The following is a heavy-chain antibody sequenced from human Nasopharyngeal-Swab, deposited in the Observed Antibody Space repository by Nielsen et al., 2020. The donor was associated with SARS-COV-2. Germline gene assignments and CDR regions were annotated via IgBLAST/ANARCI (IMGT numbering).Heavy chain of an antibody. V-gene: IGHV6-1*01. D-gene: IGHD6-13*01. Sequence: WISQRPSGGLEWVGRTNYRSKWYNDYAVSVKSRITIIPDTSKNQFSPQLNSVTPEDTAVYYCARDGIAAAGYYYYYYGMDVWGQGTTVTVSS. CDR2: TNYRSKWYN. J-gene: IGHJ6*02. CDR3: ARDGIAAAGYYYYYYGMDV.